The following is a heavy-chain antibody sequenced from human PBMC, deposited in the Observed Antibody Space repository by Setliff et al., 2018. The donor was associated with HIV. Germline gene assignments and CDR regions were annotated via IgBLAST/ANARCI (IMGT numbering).Heavy chain of an antibody. V-gene: IGHV3-30-3*01. CDR1: GFTFNTYT. D-gene: IGHD2-15*01. CDR3: ARDGLEGDMAGRQRTYAFGY. J-gene: IGHJ4*02. CDR2: ISFDGTDK. Sequence: GGSLRLSCASSGFTFNTYTMHWVRQAPGKGLEWVAGISFDGTDKYYADSVKGRFTISRDNAKNTVYLQMNSLRAEDTAVYYCARDGLEGDMAGRQRTYAFGYWGQGTLVTVSS.